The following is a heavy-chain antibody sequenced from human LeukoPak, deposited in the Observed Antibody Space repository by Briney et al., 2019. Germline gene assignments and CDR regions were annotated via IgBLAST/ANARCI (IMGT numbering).Heavy chain of an antibody. CDR2: IYYSGST. V-gene: IGHV4-59*11. CDR3: AGGLWSYYYMDV. D-gene: IGHD2-21*01. J-gene: IGHJ6*03. Sequence: SETPSLTCTVSGGSIGSHYWSWIRQPPGKGLEWIGYIYYSGSTNYNPSLKSRVTISVDTSKNHFSLKLSSVTAADTAVYYCAGGLWSYYYMDVWGKGTTVTVSS. CDR1: GGSIGSHY.